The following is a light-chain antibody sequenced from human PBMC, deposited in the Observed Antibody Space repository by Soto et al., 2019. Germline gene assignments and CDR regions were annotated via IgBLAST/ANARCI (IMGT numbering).Light chain of an antibody. V-gene: IGKV1-39*01. Sequence: DVQMTQSPSSLSASVGDRVTMTCRASQSIIAYLSWYHLRPGKAPKLLVYDASKWESGVPSRFSGSGSGTDFTLTISSQQHEDFATYSCQQHYIVPPTFGQGTKVESK. CDR1: QSIIAY. J-gene: IGKJ1*01. CDR2: DAS. CDR3: QQHYIVPPT.